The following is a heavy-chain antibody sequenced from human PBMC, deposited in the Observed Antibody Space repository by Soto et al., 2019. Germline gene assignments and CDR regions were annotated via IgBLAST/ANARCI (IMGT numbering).Heavy chain of an antibody. D-gene: IGHD3-9*01. J-gene: IGHJ6*03. CDR1: GFTFSDYY. CDR2: ISSSGSTI. CDR3: ARAPHILTGYTYYYYMDV. V-gene: IGHV3-11*01. Sequence: GGSLRLSCAASGFTFSDYYMSWIRQAPGKGLEWVSYISSSGSTIYYADSVKGRFTISRDNAKNSLYLQMNSLRAEDTAVYYCARAPHILTGYTYYYYMDVWGKGTTVTVSS.